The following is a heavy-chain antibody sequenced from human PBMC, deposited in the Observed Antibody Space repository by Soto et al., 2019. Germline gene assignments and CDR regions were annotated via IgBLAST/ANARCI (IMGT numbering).Heavy chain of an antibody. D-gene: IGHD2-8*02. J-gene: IGHJ5*01. CDR3: ARVLVVRTKTWFGP. CDR2: ISAYNGNT. V-gene: IGHV1-18*01. Sequence: GASVKVPCKASGYTFTNHGISRVRQAPGQGLEWMGWISAYNGNTNYAQKLQGRVTMTTDTSTSTAYRELRSLRSDDTAVFFCARVLVVRTKTWFGPWGQGALGTGSS. CDR1: GYTFTNHG.